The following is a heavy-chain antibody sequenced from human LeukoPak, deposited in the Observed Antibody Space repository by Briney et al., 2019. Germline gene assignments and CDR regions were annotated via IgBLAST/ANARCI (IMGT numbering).Heavy chain of an antibody. CDR3: ATSRGYSGRTGYFDY. V-gene: IGHV3-23*01. CDR2: ISGSGGST. Sequence: GGSLRLSCAASGFTFSSYAMSWVRQAPGKGLEWVSAISGSGGSTYYADSAKGRFTISRDNSKNTLYLQMNSLRAEDTAVYYCATSRGYSGRTGYFDYWGQGTLVTVSS. D-gene: IGHD1-26*01. J-gene: IGHJ4*02. CDR1: GFTFSSYA.